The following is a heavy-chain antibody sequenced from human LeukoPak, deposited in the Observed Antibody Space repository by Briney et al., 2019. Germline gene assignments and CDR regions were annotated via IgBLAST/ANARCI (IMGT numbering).Heavy chain of an antibody. V-gene: IGHV3-11*01. Sequence: TGGSLRLSCAASGFTFSDYYMSWIRQAPGKGLEWVSYISSSGSTIYYADSVKGRSTISRDNAKNSLYLQMDSLRAEDTAVYYCARVGATAFKDIWGQGTMVTVSS. CDR1: GFTFSDYY. J-gene: IGHJ3*02. CDR3: ARVGATAFKDI. CDR2: ISSSGSTI. D-gene: IGHD1-26*01.